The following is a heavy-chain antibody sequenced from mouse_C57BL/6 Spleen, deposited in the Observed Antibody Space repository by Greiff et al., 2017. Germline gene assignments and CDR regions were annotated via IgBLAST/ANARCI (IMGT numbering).Heavy chain of an antibody. V-gene: IGHV1-69*01. Sequence: QVQLQQPGAELVMPGASVKLSCTASGYNFTSYWMHWVKQRPGQGLEWIGEIDPSDSYTNYTQKFKGKSTLTVDQSSSTSYMQLISLTSEDSAVYYGARTGYYEVWGTGTTGTVSS. CDR2: IDPSDSYT. CDR3: ARTGYYEV. CDR1: GYNFTSYW. J-gene: IGHJ1*03.